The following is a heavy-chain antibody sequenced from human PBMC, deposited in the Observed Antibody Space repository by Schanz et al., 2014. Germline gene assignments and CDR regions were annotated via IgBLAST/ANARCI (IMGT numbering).Heavy chain of an antibody. CDR1: GFTLSSYG. CDR3: ARDHQWLARYYMDV. CDR2: IWFDGTNK. D-gene: IGHD6-19*01. Sequence: QVQLVESGGGVAQPGRPLRLSCSASGFTLSSYGMHWVRQAPGKGLEWLAVIWFDGTNKYNADSVKGRFTISRDTSKNTLYLLLNSLRAEDTAVYYCARDHQWLARYYMDVWGKGTTVTVSS. V-gene: IGHV3-33*01. J-gene: IGHJ6*03.